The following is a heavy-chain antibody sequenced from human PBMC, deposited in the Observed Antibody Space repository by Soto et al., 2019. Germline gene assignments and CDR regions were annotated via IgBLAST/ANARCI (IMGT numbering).Heavy chain of an antibody. J-gene: IGHJ4*02. CDR3: ARSIAVTGIPFDY. D-gene: IGHD6-19*01. V-gene: IGHV5-51*01. Sequence: GESLKISCQSSGYSFTSYWIAWVRQMPGKGLEWMGVIYPGDSDTRYSPSFQGQVTISADKSINTAYLQWSSLKASDTAIYYCARSIAVTGIPFDYWGQGTLVTVSS. CDR2: IYPGDSDT. CDR1: GYSFTSYW.